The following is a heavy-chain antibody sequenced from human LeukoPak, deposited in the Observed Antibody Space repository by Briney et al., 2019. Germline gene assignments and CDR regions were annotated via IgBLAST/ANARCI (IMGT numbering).Heavy chain of an antibody. Sequence: GASVKVSCKVSGYTFTGYYMHWVRQAPGQGLEWMGRINPNSGGTNYAQKFQGRVTMTRDTSISTAYMELSRLRSDDTAVYYCARLAGHSGSYSGPFDYWGQGTLVTVSS. CDR2: INPNSGGT. J-gene: IGHJ4*02. CDR3: ARLAGHSGSYSGPFDY. D-gene: IGHD1-26*01. CDR1: GYTFTGYY. V-gene: IGHV1-2*06.